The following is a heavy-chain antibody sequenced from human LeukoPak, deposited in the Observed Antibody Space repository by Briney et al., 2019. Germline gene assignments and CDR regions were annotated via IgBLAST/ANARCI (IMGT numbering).Heavy chain of an antibody. D-gene: IGHD3-22*01. CDR3: ARALPITMIVVVYPGGMDV. V-gene: IGHV3-30-3*01. J-gene: IGHJ6*02. CDR1: GFTFSSYA. CDR2: ILYDGSNK. Sequence: GGSLRLSCAASGFTFSSYAMHWVRQAPGKGLEWVAVILYDGSNKYYADSVKGRFTISRDNSKNTLYLQMNSLRAEDTAVYYCARALPITMIVVVYPGGMDVWGQGTTVTVSS.